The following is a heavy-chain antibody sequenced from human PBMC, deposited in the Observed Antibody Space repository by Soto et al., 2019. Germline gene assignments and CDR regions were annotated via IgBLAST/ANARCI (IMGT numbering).Heavy chain of an antibody. D-gene: IGHD3-9*01. CDR3: ARDPPGYDILTGYSYYYYGMDV. CDR1: GGTFSSYA. CDR2: IIPIFGTA. V-gene: IGHV1-69*01. J-gene: IGHJ6*02. Sequence: QVQLVQSGAEVKKPGSSVKVSCKASGGTFSSYAISWVRQAPGQGLEWMGGIIPIFGTANYAQKFQGRVTITADESTSTADMELSSLRSEDTAVYYCARDPPGYDILTGYSYYYYGMDVWGQGTTVTVSS.